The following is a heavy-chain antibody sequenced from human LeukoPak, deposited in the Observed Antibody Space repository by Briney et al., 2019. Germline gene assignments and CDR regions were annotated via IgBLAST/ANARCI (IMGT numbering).Heavy chain of an antibody. V-gene: IGHV3-43*02. CDR3: AKDIPTGDYLFDS. D-gene: IGHD4-17*01. Sequence: PGGSLRLSCAASGFTFGDYAMHWVRQPPGKGLEWLSLITGEGDITYHADSVKGRFTISRDNNENSLYLQMNSLRTEDTALYYCAKDIPTGDYLFDSWGQGTLVIVS. CDR2: ITGEGDIT. J-gene: IGHJ4*02. CDR1: GFTFGDYA.